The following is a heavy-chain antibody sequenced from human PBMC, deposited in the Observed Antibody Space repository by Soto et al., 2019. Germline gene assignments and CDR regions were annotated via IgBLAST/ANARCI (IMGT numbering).Heavy chain of an antibody. J-gene: IGHJ4*02. CDR1: GFTYSSYA. V-gene: IGHV3-64D*06. CDR3: VKIGTTNTNFFDY. Sequence: PGGSLRLSCSASGFTYSSYAMHWVRQAPGKGLEYVSAISNNGKNTYYADSVKGRFIISRDNSKNTLYLQMSSLRTEDTAMYYCVKIGTTNTNFFDYWGQGTLVTVSS. D-gene: IGHD1-26*01. CDR2: ISNNGKNT.